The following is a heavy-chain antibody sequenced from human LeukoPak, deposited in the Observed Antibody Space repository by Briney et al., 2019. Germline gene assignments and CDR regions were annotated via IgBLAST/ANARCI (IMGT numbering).Heavy chain of an antibody. D-gene: IGHD1-26*01. V-gene: IGHV3-7*01. CDR1: GFTFSSYW. J-gene: IGHJ4*02. CDR3: AKVGIVGATTSAYFEY. CDR2: IKQDGSEK. Sequence: PGGSLRLSCAASGFTFSSYWMSWVRQAPGKGLEWVANIKQDGSEKYYVDSVKGRFTISRDNAKNSLYLQMNSLRAEDTAVYYCAKVGIVGATTSAYFEYWGQGTLVTVSS.